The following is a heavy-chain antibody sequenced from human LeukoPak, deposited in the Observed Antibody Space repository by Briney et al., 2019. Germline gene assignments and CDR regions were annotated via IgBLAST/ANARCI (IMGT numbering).Heavy chain of an antibody. J-gene: IGHJ4*02. CDR2: IYYSGST. D-gene: IGHD6-13*01. CDR3: ARGGPYSSSWFGFDY. Sequence: PSETLSLTCTVSGGSISSYYWSWIRQPPGKGLEWIGYIYYSGSTNYNPSLKSRVTISVDTSKNQFSLKLSSVTAADTAVYYCARGGPYSSSWFGFDYWGQGTLVTISS. CDR1: GGSISSYY. V-gene: IGHV4-59*01.